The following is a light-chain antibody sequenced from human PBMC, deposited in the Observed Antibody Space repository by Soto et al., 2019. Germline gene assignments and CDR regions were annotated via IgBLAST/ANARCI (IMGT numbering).Light chain of an antibody. CDR1: QSVSNDY. V-gene: IGKV3D-20*02. J-gene: IGKJ3*01. Sequence: EIVVTQSPGTLSLSPGERATRSCRASQSVSNDYLAWYQQKPGQAPRLLIYGASNRATGIPDRFSGSGSGTDFTLIISSLEPEDSALYYCQQRSHCPGTFGPGTKVDI. CDR2: GAS. CDR3: QQRSHCPGT.